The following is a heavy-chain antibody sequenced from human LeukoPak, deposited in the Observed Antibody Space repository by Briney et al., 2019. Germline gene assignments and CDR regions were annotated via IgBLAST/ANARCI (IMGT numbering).Heavy chain of an antibody. CDR2: ISYDGSDK. Sequence: LSLTCTVSGGSISSSSYYWGWIRQAPGKGLEWVAVISYDGSDKYYAESVKGRFTISRDNSNNTLYLQMSSLRAEDTTLYYCARDRGGEVYSGYETMAIDYWGQGTLVTVSS. CDR3: ARDRGGEVYSGYETMAIDY. J-gene: IGHJ4*02. D-gene: IGHD5-12*01. CDR1: GGSISSSS. V-gene: IGHV3-30*03.